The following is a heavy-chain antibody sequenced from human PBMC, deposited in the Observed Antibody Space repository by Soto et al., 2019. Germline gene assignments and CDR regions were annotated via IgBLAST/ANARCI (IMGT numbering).Heavy chain of an antibody. CDR2: MNPNSGNT. Sequence: ASVKVSCKASGYTFTSYDINWVRQATGQGLEWMGWMNPNSGNTGYAQKFQGRVTMTRNTSISTAYMELSGLRSEDTAVYYCARARSYGYGMDVWGQGTTVTVSS. D-gene: IGHD5-18*01. CDR3: ARARSYGYGMDV. CDR1: GYTFTSYD. V-gene: IGHV1-8*01. J-gene: IGHJ6*02.